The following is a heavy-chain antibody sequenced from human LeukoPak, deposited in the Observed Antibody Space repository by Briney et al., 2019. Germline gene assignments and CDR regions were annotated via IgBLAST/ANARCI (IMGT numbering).Heavy chain of an antibody. V-gene: IGHV1-46*01. CDR1: GYSLTTYY. J-gene: IGHJ3*02. CDR3: ARGGPGVDGYNYAFDI. D-gene: IGHD5-24*01. CDR2: INPSGGST. Sequence: GASVKVSCKASGYSLTTYYIHWVRQAPGQGLDWMGIINPSGGSTSYAQKFQGRVTMTRDTSKSTVSMELSSLRSEDTAVYYCARGGPGVDGYNYAFDIWGQGTRVTVSS.